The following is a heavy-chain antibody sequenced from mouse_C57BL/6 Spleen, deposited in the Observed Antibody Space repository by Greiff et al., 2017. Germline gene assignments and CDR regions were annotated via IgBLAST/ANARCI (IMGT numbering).Heavy chain of an antibody. CDR1: GYTFTSYW. J-gene: IGHJ3*01. CDR2: IHPNSGST. CDR3: ARGIYYDYDRGFAY. Sequence: VKLQQPGAELVKPGASVKLSCKASGYTFTSYWMHWVKQRPGQGLEWIGMIHPNSGSTNYNEKFKSKATLTVDKSSSTAYMQLSSLTSEDSAVYYCARGIYYDYDRGFAYWGQGTLVTVSA. V-gene: IGHV1-64*01. D-gene: IGHD2-4*01.